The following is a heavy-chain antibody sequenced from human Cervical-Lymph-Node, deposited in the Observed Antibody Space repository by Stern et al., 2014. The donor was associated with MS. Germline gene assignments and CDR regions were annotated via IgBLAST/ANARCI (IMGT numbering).Heavy chain of an antibody. Sequence: EVQLVESGGGLVQPGGSLRLSCAASGFTFSSYCLHWVRQAPGKGLVWVSLIDPDGGTTNYADSVKGRFTISRDNAENTLYLQMNSLRAEDTAVNYCARDSSGRDDFWGQGTQVTVSS. CDR2: IDPDGGTT. J-gene: IGHJ4*02. D-gene: IGHD6-25*01. CDR1: GFTFSSYC. V-gene: IGHV3-74*01. CDR3: ARDSSGRDDF.